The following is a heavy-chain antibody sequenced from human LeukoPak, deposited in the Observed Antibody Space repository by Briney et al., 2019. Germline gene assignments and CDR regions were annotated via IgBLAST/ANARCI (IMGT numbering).Heavy chain of an antibody. CDR1: GFTFSGYG. CDR2: ISSGRSVM. D-gene: IGHD5/OR15-5a*01. V-gene: IGHV3-48*02. CDR3: AGGVYGYNAFDY. Sequence: GGSLTLSCAASGFTFSGYGMSWVRQAPGKGLEWISHISSGRSVMNYADSVKGRFTISRDNGKNSVYLQMNSLRDEDTAVYYCAGGVYGYNAFDYWGQGTLVSVSS. J-gene: IGHJ4*02.